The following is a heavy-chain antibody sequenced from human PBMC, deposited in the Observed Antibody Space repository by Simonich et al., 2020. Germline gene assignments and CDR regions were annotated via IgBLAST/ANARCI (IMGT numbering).Heavy chain of an antibody. V-gene: IGHV3-23*01. J-gene: IGHJ4*02. Sequence: EVQLLESGGGLVQPGGSLRLSCAVSGFTFSSYARSWVRQAPGKGRVWVSAIIGNGGSTYYPDSGKGRFTISRDNSKNTLYLQMNSLRAEDTAVYYCATYYFDYWGQGTLVTVSS. CDR2: IIGNGGST. CDR1: GFTFSSYA. CDR3: ATYYFDY.